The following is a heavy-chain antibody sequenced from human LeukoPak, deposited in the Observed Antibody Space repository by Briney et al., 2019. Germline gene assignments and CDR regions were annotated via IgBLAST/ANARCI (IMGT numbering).Heavy chain of an antibody. CDR1: GGSISSYY. CDR2: IYYSGST. D-gene: IGHD6-13*01. V-gene: IGHV4-59*01. J-gene: IGHJ4*02. Sequence: SETQSLTCTVSGGSISSYYWSWIRQPPGKGLEWIGYIYYSGSTNYNPSLKSRVTISVDTSKNQFSLKLSSVTAADTAVYYCASTGIAAAGDYWGQGNLVTVSS. CDR3: ASTGIAAAGDY.